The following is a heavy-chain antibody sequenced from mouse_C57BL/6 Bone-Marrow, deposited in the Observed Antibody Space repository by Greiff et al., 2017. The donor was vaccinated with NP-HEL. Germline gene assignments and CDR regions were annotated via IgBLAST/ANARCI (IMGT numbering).Heavy chain of an antibody. Sequence: QVQLQQPGAELVMPGASVKLSCKASGYTFTSYWMHWVKQRPGQGLEWIGEIDPSDSYTNYNQKFKGKSTLTVEHSSSTASMQLSSLTSEYSAFYYCSREYYCGSSPTWFAYWGQGTLVTVSA. CDR1: GYTFTSYW. CDR3: SREYYCGSSPTWFAY. D-gene: IGHD1-1*01. CDR2: IDPSDSYT. J-gene: IGHJ3*01. V-gene: IGHV1-69*01.